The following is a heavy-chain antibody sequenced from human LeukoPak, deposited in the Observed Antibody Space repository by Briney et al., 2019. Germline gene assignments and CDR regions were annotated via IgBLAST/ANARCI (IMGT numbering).Heavy chain of an antibody. CDR1: GDTISSNSAV. CDR3: ARGPSYFQH. Sequence: SQTLSLTCAISGDTISSNSAVWYWFRQSPSRGLEWLGRTYYRSKWYKYYAVSVKGRITINPDTSKNQFSLQLNSVTPEDTAVYYCARGPSYFQHWGQGTLVTVSS. CDR2: TYYRSKWYK. V-gene: IGHV6-1*01. J-gene: IGHJ1*01.